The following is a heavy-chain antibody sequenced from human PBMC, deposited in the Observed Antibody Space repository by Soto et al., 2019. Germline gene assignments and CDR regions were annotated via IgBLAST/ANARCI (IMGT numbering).Heavy chain of an antibody. Sequence: QVHLVESGGGVVQPGRSLRLSCAASGFSFSYYAMHWVRQAPGKGLEWVAVIAYDGSKKYYADSVKGRFTISRDNSKNTLYLQMNSLRVEDTAVYYCASPYCIGGSCYHTEYCQHWGQGTLVTVSS. CDR2: IAYDGSKK. D-gene: IGHD2-15*01. J-gene: IGHJ1*01. V-gene: IGHV3-30-3*01. CDR1: GFSFSYYA. CDR3: ASPYCIGGSCYHTEYCQH.